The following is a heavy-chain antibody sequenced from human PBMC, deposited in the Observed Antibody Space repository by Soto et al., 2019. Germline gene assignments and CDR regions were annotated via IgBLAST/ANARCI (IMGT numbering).Heavy chain of an antibody. J-gene: IGHJ3*02. D-gene: IGHD6-13*01. CDR2: ISSSGSTI. CDR3: ARWGIWQQLVPAAFDI. CDR1: GFTFSSYE. Sequence: GGSLRLSCAASGFTFSSYEMNWVRQAPGKGLEWVSYISSSGSTIYYADSVKGRFTISRDNAKNSLYLQMNSLRAEDTAVYYCARWGIWQQLVPAAFDIWGQGTMVTVSS. V-gene: IGHV3-48*03.